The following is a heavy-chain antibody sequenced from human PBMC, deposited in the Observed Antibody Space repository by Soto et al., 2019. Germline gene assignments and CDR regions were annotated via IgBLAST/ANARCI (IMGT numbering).Heavy chain of an antibody. CDR1: VSTIRNTYVY. Sequence: TFAVSVSTIRNTYVYWALIRQPQARGLEWIGSIYYGGSTYYYPSLKSRVTIYVDTSKNPFSLKLTSVTAADTAVYYCARPQTGHSGGSQFDPWGQGSLVTVS. V-gene: IGHV4-39*01. D-gene: IGHD6-19*01. CDR3: ARPQTGHSGGSQFDP. CDR2: IYYGGST. J-gene: IGHJ5*02.